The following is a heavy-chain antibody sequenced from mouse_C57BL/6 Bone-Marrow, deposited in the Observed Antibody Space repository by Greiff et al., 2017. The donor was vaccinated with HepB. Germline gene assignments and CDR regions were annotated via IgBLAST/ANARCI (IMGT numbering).Heavy chain of an antibody. V-gene: IGHV1-50*01. J-gene: IGHJ2*01. D-gene: IGHD3-2*02. CDR3: ARPDSSADY. CDR2: IDPSDSYT. Sequence: QVQLQQPGAELVKPGASVKLSCKASGYTFTSYWMQWVKQRPGQGLEWIGEIDPSDSYTNYNQKFKGKATLTVATSSSTAYMQLSSLTSEDSAVYYCARPDSSADYWGQGTTLTVSS. CDR1: GYTFTSYW.